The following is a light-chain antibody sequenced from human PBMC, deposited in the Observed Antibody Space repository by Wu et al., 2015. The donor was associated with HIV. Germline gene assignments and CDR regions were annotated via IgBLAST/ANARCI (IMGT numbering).Light chain of an antibody. CDR3: QQSYNVPFS. V-gene: IGKV1-39*01. J-gene: IGKJ2*03. Sequence: DILMTQSPPSLSASVGDRVTIACRASQDINNNLNWYQQRPGKAPKLLIFLTSTLQSGVPSRFSGRGSGTDFTLTISSLQPEDFATYYCQQSYNVPFSFGQGTRLEIK. CDR2: LTS. CDR1: QDINNN.